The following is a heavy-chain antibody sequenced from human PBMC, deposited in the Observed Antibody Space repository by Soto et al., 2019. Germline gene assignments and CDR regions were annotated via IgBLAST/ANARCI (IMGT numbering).Heavy chain of an antibody. CDR2: LSNSGGTT. V-gene: IGHV3-23*01. CDR1: GFTLSSYA. CDR3: ARRGIGYYNMDV. J-gene: IGHJ6*03. Sequence: GGSLSLSSAASGFTLSSYAMSWVRQAPGKGLEWVSTLSNSGGTTYYPDSVKGRFTISRDSSKSTLYLEMSSLRAEDTAVYYCARRGIGYYNMDVWGRGTTVTVSS. D-gene: IGHD3-16*01.